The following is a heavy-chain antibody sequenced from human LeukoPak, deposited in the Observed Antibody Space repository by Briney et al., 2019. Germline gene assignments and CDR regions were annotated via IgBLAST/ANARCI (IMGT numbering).Heavy chain of an antibody. CDR1: GGSISSGSYY. J-gene: IGHJ4*02. D-gene: IGHD3-10*01. CDR3: ARNGESAYRPYYFDY. V-gene: IGHV4-61*02. CDR2: IYTSGST. Sequence: SETLSLTCTVSGGSISSGSYYWSWIRQPARKGLEWIGRIYTSGSTNYNPSLKSRVTISVDTSKNQFSLKLSSVTAADTAVCYCARNGESAYRPYYFDYWGQGTLVTVSP.